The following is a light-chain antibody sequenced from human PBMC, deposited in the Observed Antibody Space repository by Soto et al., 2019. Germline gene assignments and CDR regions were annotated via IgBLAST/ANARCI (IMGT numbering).Light chain of an antibody. V-gene: IGLV2-14*01. Sequence: QSVLTQPPSASGSFGQSVTISCTGTSSDVGGYNYVSGYQQHPGKAPKLMIYGVSNRPSGVSNRFSGSKSGNTASLTISGLQAEDEADYYCSSYTSSSTLYVFGTGTKVTVL. J-gene: IGLJ1*01. CDR2: GVS. CDR3: SSYTSSSTLYV. CDR1: SSDVGGYNY.